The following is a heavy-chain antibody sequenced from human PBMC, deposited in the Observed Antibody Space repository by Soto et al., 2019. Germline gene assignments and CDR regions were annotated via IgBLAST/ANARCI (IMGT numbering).Heavy chain of an antibody. CDR3: AKDPSPQELQPLSYIDY. D-gene: IGHD1-1*01. J-gene: IGHJ4*02. V-gene: IGHV3-23*01. CDR1: GFTFSSYA. CDR2: ISGSGGST. Sequence: GGSLRLSCAASGFTFSSYAMSWVRQAPGKGLEWVSAISGSGGSTYYADSVKGRFTISRDNSKNTLYLQMNSLRAEDTAVYYRAKDPSPQELQPLSYIDYRGPGPLVTVS.